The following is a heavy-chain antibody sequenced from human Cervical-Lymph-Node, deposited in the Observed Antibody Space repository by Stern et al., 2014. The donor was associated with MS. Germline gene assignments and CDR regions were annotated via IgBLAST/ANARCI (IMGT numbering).Heavy chain of an antibody. D-gene: IGHD4-23*01. J-gene: IGHJ4*02. V-gene: IGHV7-4-1*02. CDR2: INTNTGDP. CDR3: ARPITVADHAFDS. CDR1: GYTFNRFA. Sequence: VQLVQSGSEMKQPGASVKISCKASGYTFNRFAINWVRQVPGQGLEWLGWINTNTGDPTFARGFTGRFGLSLDTSVSTTTLQLNSLKAEDTAVYYCARPITVADHAFDSWCQGTLVTVSS.